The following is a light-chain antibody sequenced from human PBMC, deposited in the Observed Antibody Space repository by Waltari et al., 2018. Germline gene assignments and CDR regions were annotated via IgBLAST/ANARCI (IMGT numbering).Light chain of an antibody. CDR3: QQYNNWPYT. Sequence: EIVMMQSPATLSVSPGDRATLPCRASQGFTSNLAWYQQKPGQAPRLLIYTASTRATGIPARFSGSVSGTEFTLTISSLQSEDFAVYYCQQYNNWPYTFGQGTKLEIK. V-gene: IGKV3-15*01. CDR2: TAS. J-gene: IGKJ2*01. CDR1: QGFTSN.